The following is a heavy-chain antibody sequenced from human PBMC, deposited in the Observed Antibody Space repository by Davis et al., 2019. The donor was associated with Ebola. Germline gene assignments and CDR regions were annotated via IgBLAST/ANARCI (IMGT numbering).Heavy chain of an antibody. CDR3: AKESRITIFGAVEY. D-gene: IGHD3-3*01. J-gene: IGHJ4*02. CDR2: ISGNAVST. Sequence: GESLKISCVASGFTFGSYAMSWVRQAPGKGLEWVSVISGNAVSTYYEDSVKGRFTISRDNSKRTLYLQMNSLRAEDTALYYCAKESRITIFGAVEYWGQGILVTVSS. V-gene: IGHV3-23*01. CDR1: GFTFGSYA.